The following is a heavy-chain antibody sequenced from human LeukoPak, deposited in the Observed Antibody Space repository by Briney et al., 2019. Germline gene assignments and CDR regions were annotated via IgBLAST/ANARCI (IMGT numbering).Heavy chain of an antibody. CDR2: ISWNSGSI. CDR1: GFTFDDYA. CDR3: AKVSYDSSGYPD. J-gene: IGHJ4*02. Sequence: GGSLRLSCAASGFTFDDYAMHWVRQAPGKGLEWVSGISWNSGSIGYADSVKGRFTISRDNAKNSLYLQMNSLRAEDTALYYCAKVSYDSSGYPDWGQGTLVTVSS. V-gene: IGHV3-9*01. D-gene: IGHD3-22*01.